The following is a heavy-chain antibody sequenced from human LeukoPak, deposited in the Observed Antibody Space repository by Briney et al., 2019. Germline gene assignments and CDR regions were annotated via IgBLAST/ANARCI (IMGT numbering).Heavy chain of an antibody. CDR2: IYYTGVI. J-gene: IGHJ6*02. Sequence: SETLSLTCTVSGGSITGGYYWSWLRQPPGKGLEWIGHIYYTGVINYDPSLKSRVTMLVDTSKNHFSLKLSSVTAADMAVYYCARRSGGIVIGDYYYGLDVWGQGTTVAVSS. CDR1: GGSITGGYY. V-gene: IGHV4-59*08. CDR3: ARRSGGIVIGDYYYGLDV. D-gene: IGHD1-26*01.